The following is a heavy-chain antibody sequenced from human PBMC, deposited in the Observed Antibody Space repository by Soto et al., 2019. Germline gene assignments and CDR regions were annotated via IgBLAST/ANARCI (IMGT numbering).Heavy chain of an antibody. CDR3: ARGSWSFYYFDY. CDR2: IYYSGGT. V-gene: IGHV4-31*03. CDR1: GDSIGSGFYY. D-gene: IGHD3-10*01. Sequence: SETLSLTCTVSGDSIGSGFYYWSWIRQHPGKGLEWMGYIYYSGGTYYNPSLKSRVAISVDTSETQFSLKLSSVTAADTAVYYCARGSWSFYYFDYWGQGTLVTVSS. J-gene: IGHJ4*02.